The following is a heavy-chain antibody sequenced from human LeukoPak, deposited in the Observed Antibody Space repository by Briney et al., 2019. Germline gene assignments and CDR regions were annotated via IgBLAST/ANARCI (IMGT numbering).Heavy chain of an antibody. CDR1: GGTFSSYA. CDR3: ASQGGSGSYSLFYYYYMDV. V-gene: IGHV1-69*01. J-gene: IGHJ6*03. Sequence: SVKVSCKASGGTFSSYAISWVRQAPGQGLEWMGGIIPIFGTANYAQKFQGRVTITADESTSTAYMELSSLRSEDTAVYYCASQGGSGSYSLFYYYYMDVWGKGTTVTISS. D-gene: IGHD3-10*01. CDR2: IIPIFGTA.